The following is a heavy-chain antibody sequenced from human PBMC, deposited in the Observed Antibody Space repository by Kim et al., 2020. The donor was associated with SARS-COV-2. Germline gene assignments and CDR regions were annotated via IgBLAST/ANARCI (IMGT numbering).Heavy chain of an antibody. V-gene: IGHV3-30*18. Sequence: GGSLRLSCAASGFTFSSYGMHWVRQAPGKGLEWVSVISFDGTNKYYLDSVKGRFTISRDNFKNTLYLQMNSLRAEDTAVYYCAKDQRSYYDILTGYLPRYYYYGMDVWGQGTTVTVSS. CDR2: ISFDGTNK. D-gene: IGHD3-9*01. CDR1: GFTFSSYG. J-gene: IGHJ6*02. CDR3: AKDQRSYYDILTGYLPRYYYYGMDV.